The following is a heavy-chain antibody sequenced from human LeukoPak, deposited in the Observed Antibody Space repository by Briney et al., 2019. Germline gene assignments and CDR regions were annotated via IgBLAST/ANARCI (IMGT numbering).Heavy chain of an antibody. D-gene: IGHD6-19*01. CDR3: ARQGAVDQIG. J-gene: IGHJ4*02. Sequence: GASVKVSCKASGYTFTSYDINWVRQMPGKGLEWMGIIYPGDSDTRYSPSFQGQVTISADKSISTAYLQWSSLKASDTAMYYCARQGAVDQIGWGQGTLVTVSS. CDR2: IYPGDSDT. CDR1: GYTFTSYD. V-gene: IGHV5-51*01.